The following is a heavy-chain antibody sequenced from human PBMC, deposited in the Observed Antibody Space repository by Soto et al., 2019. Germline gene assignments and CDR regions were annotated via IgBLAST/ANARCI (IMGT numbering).Heavy chain of an antibody. J-gene: IGHJ3*02. D-gene: IGHD3-3*02. CDR3: ARSQPDSGILTFDI. V-gene: IGHV1-45*02. Sequence: ASVKVSCKASGYTFTYRYLHWVRQAPGQALEWMGWITPFNGNTDYAQKFQDRVTITRDRSMSTAYMELSSLRSEDTAMYYCARSQPDSGILTFDIWGQGTMVTVS. CDR1: GYTFTYRY. CDR2: ITPFNGNT.